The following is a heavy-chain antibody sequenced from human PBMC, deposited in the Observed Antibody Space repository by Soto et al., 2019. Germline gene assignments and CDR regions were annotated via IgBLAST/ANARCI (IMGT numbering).Heavy chain of an antibody. CDR1: GGSINSGGYC. D-gene: IGHD5-18*01. V-gene: IGHV4-31*03. CDR3: SRGILV. J-gene: IGHJ4*02. Sequence: QVQLQESGPGLVKPSQTLSLTCTVSGGSINSGGYCWSWIRQHPGKGLDWIGCISYGGSTSYNPSLXSXXTISVDTSKNQFSLKRTSVTAADTAVYYCSRGILVWGQGALITVSS. CDR2: ISYGGST.